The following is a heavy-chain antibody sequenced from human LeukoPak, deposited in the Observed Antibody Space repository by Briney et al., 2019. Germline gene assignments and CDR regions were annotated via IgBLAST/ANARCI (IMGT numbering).Heavy chain of an antibody. CDR3: ARGWASSWYYFDF. Sequence: SETLSLTCAVSGGSMRNYYWSWIRQPPGKGLEWIGYTYDSGSSSYNPSLRSRVSISIDTSKNQFSLNPSPVTAADTAVYYCARGWASSWYYFDFWGQGTLVTVSS. CDR2: TYDSGSS. J-gene: IGHJ4*02. V-gene: IGHV4-59*01. D-gene: IGHD2-2*01. CDR1: GGSMRNYY.